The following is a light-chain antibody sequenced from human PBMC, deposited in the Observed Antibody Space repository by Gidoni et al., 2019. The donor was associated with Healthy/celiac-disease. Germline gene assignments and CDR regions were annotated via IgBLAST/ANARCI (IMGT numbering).Light chain of an antibody. CDR1: QSVSSSY. CDR2: GAS. V-gene: IGKV3-20*01. J-gene: IGKJ4*01. Sequence: EIVLTPSPGTLSLSPGERATLSCRASQSVSSSYLAWYQQKPGQAPRLLIYGASSRATGIPDRFSGSGSGTDFTLTISRLEPEDCAVYYCQQYGSSPLTFGGGTKVEIK. CDR3: QQYGSSPLT.